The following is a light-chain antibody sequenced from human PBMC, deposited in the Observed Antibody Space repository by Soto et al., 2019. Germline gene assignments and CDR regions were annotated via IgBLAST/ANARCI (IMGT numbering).Light chain of an antibody. CDR3: WSFEGSYNFWV. CDR2: DVS. CDR1: SSDVGDYNY. Sequence: QSALTQPGSVSGSPGQSVTISCTGTSSDVGDYNYVSWYQQYPGKAPKLVIYDVSKRPSGVPDRFSGSKSGNTASLTISGLQAEDEADYYCWSFEGSYNFWVFGGGTKLTVL. V-gene: IGLV2-11*01. J-gene: IGLJ3*02.